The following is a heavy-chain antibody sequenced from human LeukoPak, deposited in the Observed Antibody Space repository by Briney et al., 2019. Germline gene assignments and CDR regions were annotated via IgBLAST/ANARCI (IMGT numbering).Heavy chain of an antibody. J-gene: IGHJ4*02. V-gene: IGHV3-33*01. Sequence: GGSLRLSCAASGFTFSGYVMHWVRQAPGKGLEWVAVIWSDGSNKYYADSVKGRFAISRDNSRNTLYLQMNSLRAEDTAVYYCATRNNGCPYHWGQGTLVTVSS. CDR1: GFTFSGYV. CDR2: IWSDGSNK. D-gene: IGHD5-24*01. CDR3: ATRNNGCPYH.